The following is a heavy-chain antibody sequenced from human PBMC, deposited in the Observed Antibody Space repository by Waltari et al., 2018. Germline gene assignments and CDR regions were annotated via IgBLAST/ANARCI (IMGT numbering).Heavy chain of an antibody. J-gene: IGHJ3*02. CDR1: GYSISSGYS. Sequence: QVQLQESGPGLVKPSETLSLTCAVSGYSISSGYSWGWLRQPPGKGLEWIGSIYHSGSTYYNPSLKSRVTISVDTSKNQFSLKLSSVTAADTAVYYCARPHQWLYAFDIWGQGTMVTVSS. D-gene: IGHD6-19*01. CDR3: ARPHQWLYAFDI. V-gene: IGHV4-38-2*01. CDR2: IYHSGST.